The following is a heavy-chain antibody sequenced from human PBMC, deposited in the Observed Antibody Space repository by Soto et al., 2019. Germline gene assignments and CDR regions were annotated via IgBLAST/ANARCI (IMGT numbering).Heavy chain of an antibody. Sequence: GGSLRLSCAASGFTFSSYAMSWVRQAPGKGLEWVSAISGSGGSTYYADSVKGRFTISRDNSKNTLYLQMNSLRAEDTAVYYCAKAIGAIFTSLSWFDPWGQGTLVTVSS. V-gene: IGHV3-23*01. CDR1: GFTFSSYA. CDR3: AKAIGAIFTSLSWFDP. J-gene: IGHJ5*02. CDR2: ISGSGGST. D-gene: IGHD3-3*01.